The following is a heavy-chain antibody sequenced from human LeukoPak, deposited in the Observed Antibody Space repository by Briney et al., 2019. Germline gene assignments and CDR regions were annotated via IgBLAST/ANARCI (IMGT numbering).Heavy chain of an antibody. J-gene: IGHJ4*02. V-gene: IGHV4-59*01. CDR2: IYYSGST. CDR3: AREGSYHSPFDY. CDR1: GSSISSYY. D-gene: IGHD1-26*01. Sequence: SETLSLTCTVSGSSISSYYWSWIRQPPGKGLEWIGYIYYSGSTNYNPSLKSRVTISVDTSKNQFSLKLSSVTAADTAVYYCAREGSYHSPFDYWGQGTLVTVSS.